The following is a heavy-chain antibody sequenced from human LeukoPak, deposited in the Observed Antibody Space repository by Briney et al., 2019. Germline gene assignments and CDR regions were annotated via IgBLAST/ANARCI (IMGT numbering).Heavy chain of an antibody. V-gene: IGHV4-61*02. J-gene: IGHJ6*03. CDR3: ASGPFDLRYYYYYMDV. CDR1: GDSISSGNYY. D-gene: IGHD3-9*01. Sequence: SETLSLTCTVSGDSISSGNYYWTWIRQPAGKGLEWIGRIDTSGTFEYKSSLKSRVTISADTSKNEFSLKLSSVTAADTAVYYCASGPFDLRYYYYYMDVWGKGTTATVSS. CDR2: IDTSGTF.